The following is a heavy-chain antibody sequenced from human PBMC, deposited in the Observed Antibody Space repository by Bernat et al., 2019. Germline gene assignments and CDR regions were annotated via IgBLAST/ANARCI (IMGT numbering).Heavy chain of an antibody. CDR3: AGGRDASKVNC. CDR1: GGSISSYDYY. CDR2: IYYSGKT. J-gene: IGHJ4*02. D-gene: IGHD4-11*01. Sequence: QVRLQESGPGLVQPSQTLSLTCAVSGGSISSYDYYWSWIRQPPGKGLEWIGYIYYSGKTDYNPSLRSRVTISVDTSQNQFSLKLSSVTAADTAVYYCAGGRDASKVNCWGQGTLVTVSS. V-gene: IGHV4-31*11.